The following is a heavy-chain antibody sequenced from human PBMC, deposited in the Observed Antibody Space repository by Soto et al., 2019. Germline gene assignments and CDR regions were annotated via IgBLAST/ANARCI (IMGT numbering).Heavy chain of an antibody. V-gene: IGHV3-9*01. CDR3: AKDRSYYGSGPNAAFDI. D-gene: IGHD3-10*01. Sequence: GGSLRLSCAASGFTFDDYAMHWVRQAPGKGLEWVSGISWNSGSIGYADSVKGRFTISRDNAKNSLYLQMNSLRAEDTALYYCAKDRSYYGSGPNAAFDIWGQGTMVTVSS. CDR1: GFTFDDYA. J-gene: IGHJ3*02. CDR2: ISWNSGSI.